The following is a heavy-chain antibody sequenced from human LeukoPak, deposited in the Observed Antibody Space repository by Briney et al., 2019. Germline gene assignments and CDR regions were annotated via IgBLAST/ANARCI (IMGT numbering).Heavy chain of an antibody. CDR2: IYSGGST. V-gene: IGHV3-66*01. J-gene: IGHJ4*02. CDR1: GFAVSSNY. CDR3: ARARRGSSSSLNYFDY. Sequence: GGSLRLSCAASGFAVSSNYMSWVRPAPGKGLEWVSVIYSGGSTYYADSVKGRFTISRDNSKNTLYLQMNSLRAEDTAVYYCARARRGSSSSLNYFDYWGQGTLVTVSS. D-gene: IGHD6-6*01.